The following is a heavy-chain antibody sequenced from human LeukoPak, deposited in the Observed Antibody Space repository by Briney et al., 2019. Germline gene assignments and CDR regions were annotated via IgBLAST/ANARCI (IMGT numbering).Heavy chain of an antibody. V-gene: IGHV3-7*01. CDR1: GYPFNSYW. CDR2: IKQDVSEK. CDR3: ARTGPDAFDI. J-gene: IGHJ3*02. Sequence: PGGSLRLFCAVSGYPFNSYWMSWVRHAPGEALEWVANIKQDVSEKYYVDSVKGRFTISRDNAKNSLYLQMNSLRAEDTAVYYCARTGPDAFDIWGQGTMVTVSS.